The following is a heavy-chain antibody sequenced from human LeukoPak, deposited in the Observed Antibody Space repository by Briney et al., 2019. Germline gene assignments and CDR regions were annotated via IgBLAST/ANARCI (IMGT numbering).Heavy chain of an antibody. J-gene: IGHJ6*03. Sequence: ASVKVSCKVSGYTLTELSMHWVRQAPGKGLEWMGGFDPEDGETIYAQKFQGRVTITADKSTSTAYMELSGLRSEDTAVYYCARDRGIAAAGHYYYYYMDVWGKGTTVTVSS. D-gene: IGHD6-13*01. CDR3: ARDRGIAAAGHYYYYYMDV. CDR2: FDPEDGET. V-gene: IGHV1-24*01. CDR1: GYTLTELS.